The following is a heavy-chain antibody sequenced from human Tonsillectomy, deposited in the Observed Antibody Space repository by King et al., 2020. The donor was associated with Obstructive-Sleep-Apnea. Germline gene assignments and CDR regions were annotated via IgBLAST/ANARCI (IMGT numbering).Heavy chain of an antibody. CDR1: GESLSGYY. CDR3: ARGYTPRHFDY. CDR2: INHDGST. V-gene: IGHV4-34*01. J-gene: IGHJ4*02. D-gene: IGHD4-11*01. Sequence: VQLQQWGAGLLKPSETLSLTCAVYGESLSGYYWSWIRQPPGKGLEWIGEINHDGSTNYNPSLKSRVTISMDTSKSQFSLNLRSVIPADTAVYYCARGYTPRHFDYWGQGTLVTVSS.